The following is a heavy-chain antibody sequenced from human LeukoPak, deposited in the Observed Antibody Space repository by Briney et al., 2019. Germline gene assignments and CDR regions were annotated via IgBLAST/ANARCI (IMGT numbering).Heavy chain of an antibody. CDR1: GGSISSSNW. CDR2: IYHSGST. J-gene: IGHJ2*01. V-gene: IGHV4-4*02. D-gene: IGHD3-9*01. CDR3: ARGKPPDILTGPSYFDL. Sequence: PSETLSLTCAVSGGSISSSNWWSWVRQPPGKGLEWIGEIYHSGSTNYNPSLKSRVTISVDKSKNQFSLKLSPVTAADTAVYYCARGKPPDILTGPSYFDLWGRGTLVTVSS.